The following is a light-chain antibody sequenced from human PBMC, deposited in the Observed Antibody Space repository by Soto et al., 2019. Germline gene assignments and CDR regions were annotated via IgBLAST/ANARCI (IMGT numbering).Light chain of an antibody. J-gene: IGKJ5*01. CDR1: HSVTRY. V-gene: IGKV3-20*01. Sequence: EIVVPQAPGTLSWSAWERATLTCRASHSVTRYVAWYQQKPGQAPPLPISDASGRATGIPDRFSGSGAETDVSLTINILEPADFAGYFCQQYGSAPSTFGQGTRLEIK. CDR2: DAS. CDR3: QQYGSAPST.